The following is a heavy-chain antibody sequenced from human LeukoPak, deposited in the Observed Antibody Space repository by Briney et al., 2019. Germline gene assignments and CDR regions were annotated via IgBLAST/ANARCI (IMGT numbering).Heavy chain of an antibody. D-gene: IGHD6-19*01. Sequence: SETLSLNCTISGGSISGYYWRWIRQPPAHGPCLIGYIYYSGSTNYNPSLKSRVTISVDTSKNQFSLKMNSVTAADTAVYYCARLASSGWSHCDYWGQGTLVTVSS. CDR2: IYYSGST. CDR1: GGSISGYY. CDR3: ARLASSGWSHCDY. J-gene: IGHJ4*02. V-gene: IGHV4-59*08.